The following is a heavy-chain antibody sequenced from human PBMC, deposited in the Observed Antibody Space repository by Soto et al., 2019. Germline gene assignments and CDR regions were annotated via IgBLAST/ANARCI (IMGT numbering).Heavy chain of an antibody. D-gene: IGHD2-2*01. CDR1: GGSISSSSYY. CDR2: IYYSGST. Sequence: SETLSLTCTVSGGSISSSSYYWGWIRQPPGKGLEWIGSIYYSGSTYYNPSLKSRVTISVDTSKNQFSLKLSSVTAADTAVYYCARDIVVVPAAVYYYYGMDVWGQGTTVTVSS. J-gene: IGHJ6*02. V-gene: IGHV4-39*02. CDR3: ARDIVVVPAAVYYYYGMDV.